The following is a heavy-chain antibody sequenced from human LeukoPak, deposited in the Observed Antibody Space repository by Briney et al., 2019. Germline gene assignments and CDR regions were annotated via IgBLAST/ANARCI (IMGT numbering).Heavy chain of an antibody. J-gene: IGHJ6*03. CDR1: GFTFSNAW. V-gene: IGHV3-15*01. CDR2: IKSKTDGETT. CDR3: TTDRGDYGSGSYEIYYYYMDV. D-gene: IGHD3-10*01. Sequence: PGGSLRLSCAASGFTFSNAWMSWVRQAPGKGLEWVGRIKSKTDGETTDSAAPVKGRFTISRDDSKNTLYLQMNSLKTEDTAVYYCTTDRGDYGSGSYEIYYYYMDVWGKGTTVTVSS.